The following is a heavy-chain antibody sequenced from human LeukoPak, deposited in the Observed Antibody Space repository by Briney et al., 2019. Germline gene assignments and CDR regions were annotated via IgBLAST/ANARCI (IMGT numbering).Heavy chain of an antibody. D-gene: IGHD3-16*01. J-gene: IGHJ4*02. CDR2: IYPGDSET. CDR1: GYTLTELS. CDR3: ARQGVSGGHFDY. V-gene: IGHV5-51*01. Sequence: KVSCKVSGYTLTELSMHWVRQAPGKGLEWMGIIYPGDSETTYSPSFHGQVTISADKSISTAYLQWSSLKASDTAMYYCARQGVSGGHFDYWGQGTLVTVSS.